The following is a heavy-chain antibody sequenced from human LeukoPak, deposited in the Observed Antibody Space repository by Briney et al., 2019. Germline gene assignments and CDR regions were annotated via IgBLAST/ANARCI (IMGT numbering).Heavy chain of an antibody. CDR3: ARALFYSGSYWGDYYYYMDV. CDR1: GYSFNSQG. D-gene: IGHD1-26*01. CDR2: IIPIFGTA. V-gene: IGHV1-69*13. Sequence: SVKVSCKASGYSFNSQGMNWVRQAPGQGLEWMGGIIPIFGTANYAQKFQGRVTITADESTSTAYMELSSLRSEDTAVYYCARALFYSGSYWGDYYYYMDVWGKGTTVTISS. J-gene: IGHJ6*03.